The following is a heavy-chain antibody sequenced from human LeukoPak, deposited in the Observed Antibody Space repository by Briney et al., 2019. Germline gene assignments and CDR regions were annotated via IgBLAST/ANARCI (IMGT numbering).Heavy chain of an antibody. J-gene: IGHJ4*02. CDR2: ISAYNGNT. D-gene: IGHD3-10*01. V-gene: IGHV1-18*04. CDR1: RHTFTSYG. Sequence: ASVKVSCKASRHTFTSYGISWVRQAPGQGLEWMGWISAYNGNTNYAQKLQGRVTMTTDTSTSTAYMELRSLRSDDTAVYYCARDGDYYGSGSYQDYWGQGTLVTVSS. CDR3: ARDGDYYGSGSYQDY.